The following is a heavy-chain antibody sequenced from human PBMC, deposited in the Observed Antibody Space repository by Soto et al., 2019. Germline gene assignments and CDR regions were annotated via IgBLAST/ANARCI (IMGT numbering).Heavy chain of an antibody. D-gene: IGHD2-2*01. CDR1: GFTFSSYA. Sequence: GGSLRLSCAASGFTFSSYAMSWVRQAPGKGLEWVSAISGSGGSTYYADSVKGRFTISRDNSKNTLYLQMNSLRAEDTAVYYCAKSEDIVVVPDYFDYWGQGTLVTVSS. CDR3: AKSEDIVVVPDYFDY. J-gene: IGHJ4*02. CDR2: ISGSGGST. V-gene: IGHV3-23*01.